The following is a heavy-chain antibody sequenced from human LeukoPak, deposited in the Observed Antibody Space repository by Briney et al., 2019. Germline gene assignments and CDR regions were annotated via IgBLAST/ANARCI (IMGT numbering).Heavy chain of an antibody. CDR3: ARENSNSWYLDY. D-gene: IGHD6-13*01. V-gene: IGHV4-59*01. J-gene: IGHJ4*02. CDR2: IYDSGST. Sequence: PSETLSLTCTVSGGSLSTYYWSWLRQPPGKGLEWIGYIYDSGSTNYTPSLKSRVTISVHTSKNQFCLKLSSVTAADTAVYYCARENSNSWYLDYWGQGTLVTVSS. CDR1: GGSLSTYY.